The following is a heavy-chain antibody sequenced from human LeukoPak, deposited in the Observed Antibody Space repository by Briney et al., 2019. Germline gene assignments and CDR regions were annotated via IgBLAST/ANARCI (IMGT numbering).Heavy chain of an antibody. V-gene: IGHV4-39*01. CDR1: GESISNSGWS. CDR3: ARLTLTGVGGRGWFDA. Sequence: SETLSLTCIASGESISNSGWSWGWIRQPPGKGLEWIGTMPYDENVADNEIPSYLTSPKCRLSISAGTSKNQLSLKVNSVTAADTASDYCARLTLTGVGGRGWFDAWGQGTLVIVSS. CDR2: MPYDENVADNEIP. D-gene: IGHD3-3*01. J-gene: IGHJ5*02.